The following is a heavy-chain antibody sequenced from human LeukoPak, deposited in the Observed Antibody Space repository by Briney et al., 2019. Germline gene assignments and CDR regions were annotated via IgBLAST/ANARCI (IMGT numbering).Heavy chain of an antibody. Sequence: GRSLTLSCAASGLTFSSYSMNWVRQAPGKGLEWVSYISSSTSTIYYADTVKGRFTISRDNAKNSLYLQMNRLRDEDTAVYYCAREYIQGMDVWGQGTTVTVSS. V-gene: IGHV3-48*02. D-gene: IGHD5-18*01. CDR2: ISSSTSTI. J-gene: IGHJ6*02. CDR1: GLTFSSYS. CDR3: AREYIQGMDV.